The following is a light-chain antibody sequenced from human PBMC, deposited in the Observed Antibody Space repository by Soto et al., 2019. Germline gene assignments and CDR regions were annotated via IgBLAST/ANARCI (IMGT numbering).Light chain of an antibody. J-gene: IGKJ1*01. CDR2: DVS. Sequence: DIQMTQSPSTLSASVGDRVTITCRASQSISRWLAWHQQKPGKTPKVLIYDVSSLESGVPSRFSGSGSGTEFTLTIGSLQPDDFATYYGQQYNSYPWTFGQGTKVEIK. CDR3: QQYNSYPWT. V-gene: IGKV1-5*01. CDR1: QSISRW.